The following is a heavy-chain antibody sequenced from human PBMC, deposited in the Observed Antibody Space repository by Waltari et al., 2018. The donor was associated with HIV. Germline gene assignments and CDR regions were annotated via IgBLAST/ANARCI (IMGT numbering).Heavy chain of an antibody. V-gene: IGHV4-59*01. J-gene: IGHJ5*02. Sequence: QVQLQESGPGLVKPSETLSLTCTVSGGSISSYYWSWIRQPPGKGLEWIGYMYYSGSTNNNPSLKSRVTISVDTSKNQFSLKLSSVTAADTAVYYCARGAGDCSGGSCYVWFDPWGQGTLVTVSS. D-gene: IGHD2-15*01. CDR1: GGSISSYY. CDR2: MYYSGST. CDR3: ARGAGDCSGGSCYVWFDP.